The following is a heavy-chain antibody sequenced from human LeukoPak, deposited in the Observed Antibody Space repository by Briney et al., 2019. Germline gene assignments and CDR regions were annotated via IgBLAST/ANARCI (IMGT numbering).Heavy chain of an antibody. CDR2: LEQDGIGQ. V-gene: IGHV3-7*01. CDR1: GSTVADDA. Sequence: GGSLRLSCVVSGSTVADDAMHWVRQVPGKGLEWVATLEQDGIGQVYVDSVRGRFTIARGNAKNSLSLQMHRLRVEDTAVYYCVRGMGWYFGLWGRGSLVTVSS. J-gene: IGHJ2*01. D-gene: IGHD3-16*01. CDR3: VRGMGWYFGL.